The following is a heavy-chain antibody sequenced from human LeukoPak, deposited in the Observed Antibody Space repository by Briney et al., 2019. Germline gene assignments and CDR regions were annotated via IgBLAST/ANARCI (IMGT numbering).Heavy chain of an antibody. Sequence: GASVKVSCKASGYTFTGYYMHWVRQAPGQGLEWMGWINPNSGGTNYAQKFQGRVTMTRDTSISTAYMELSRLRSDDTAVYYCARGGSVYYYDSSGYSPSWAFDIWGQGTMVTVSS. J-gene: IGHJ3*02. V-gene: IGHV1-2*02. D-gene: IGHD3-22*01. CDR1: GYTFTGYY. CDR2: INPNSGGT. CDR3: ARGGSVYYYDSSGYSPSWAFDI.